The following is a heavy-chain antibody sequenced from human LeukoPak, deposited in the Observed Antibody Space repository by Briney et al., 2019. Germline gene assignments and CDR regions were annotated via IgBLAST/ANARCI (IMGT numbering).Heavy chain of an antibody. CDR3: ARARDMVRGLILTGGFDY. CDR2: INPSGGST. D-gene: IGHD3-10*01. Sequence: GASVKVSCKASGYTXTSYYMHWVRQAPGQGLESMGIINPSGGSTSYAQKFQGRVTMTRDTSTSTVYMELSSLRSEDTAVYYCARARDMVRGLILTGGFDYWGQGTLVTVSS. V-gene: IGHV1-46*01. J-gene: IGHJ4*02. CDR1: GYTXTSYY.